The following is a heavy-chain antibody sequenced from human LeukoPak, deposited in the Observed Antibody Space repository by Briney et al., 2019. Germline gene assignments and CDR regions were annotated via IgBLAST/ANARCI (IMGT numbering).Heavy chain of an antibody. D-gene: IGHD4-17*01. CDR2: INPNSGGT. CDR1: GYTFTAYY. J-gene: IGHJ5*02. Sequence: ASVKVSCKASGYTFTAYYMHWVRQAPGQGLEWMGCINPNSGGTNYAQKFQGRVTMTRDTSISTAYMELSSLRSDDTAMYYCARERLPQDDYGDYVLTWFDPWGQGTLVTVSS. CDR3: ARERLPQDDYGDYVLTWFDP. V-gene: IGHV1-2*02.